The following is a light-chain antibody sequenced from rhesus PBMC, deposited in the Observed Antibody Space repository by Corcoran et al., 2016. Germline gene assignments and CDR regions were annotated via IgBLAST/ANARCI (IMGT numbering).Light chain of an antibody. CDR1: QDISSY. CDR3: QQYDSLVT. V-gene: IGKV1-32*01. J-gene: IGKJ4*01. CDR2: YEK. Sequence: DIQMTQSPSSLSASVGDRVTITCRASQDISSYLNWYQQKPVKAPKPLIYYEKRLESGVPTRFSGSGSVTELSLTNSSLQADDFATYYCQQYDSLVTFGGGTKVEIK.